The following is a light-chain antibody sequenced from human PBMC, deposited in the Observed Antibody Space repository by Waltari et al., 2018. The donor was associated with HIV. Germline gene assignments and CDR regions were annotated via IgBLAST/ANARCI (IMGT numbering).Light chain of an antibody. Sequence: NVLTQSPATLSLSPGEKATLSCKASLIASNRLAWYQQKPGQAPRLLIYDASNRDTDIPARFSGSGSGTDFTLTISNLEPEDFAVYYCQHRSSWPLTFGGGTKVEMK. J-gene: IGKJ4*01. CDR1: LIASNR. CDR2: DAS. V-gene: IGKV3-11*01. CDR3: QHRSSWPLT.